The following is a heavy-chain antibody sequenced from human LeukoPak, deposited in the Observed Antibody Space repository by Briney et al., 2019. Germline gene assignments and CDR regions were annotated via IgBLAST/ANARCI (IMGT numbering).Heavy chain of an antibody. CDR2: INPNSGGT. J-gene: IGHJ4*02. CDR1: GYTFTGYY. Sequence: ASVKVSCKASGYTFTGYYMHWVRQAPGQGLEWMGRINPNSGGTNYAQKFQGRVTMTTDTSISTAYMELSRLRSDDTAVYYCARDPLYYDSSGYLFDYWGQGTLVTVSS. D-gene: IGHD3-22*01. CDR3: ARDPLYYDSSGYLFDY. V-gene: IGHV1-2*06.